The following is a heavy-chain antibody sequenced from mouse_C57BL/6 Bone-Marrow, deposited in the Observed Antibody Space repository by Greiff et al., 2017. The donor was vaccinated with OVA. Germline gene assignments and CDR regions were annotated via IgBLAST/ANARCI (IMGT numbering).Heavy chain of an antibody. J-gene: IGHJ2*01. CDR3: ARDSSGYPYYFDY. Sequence: VHVKQSGPVLVKPGASVKMSCKASGYTFTDYYMNWVKQSHGKSLEWIGVINPYNGGTSYNQKFKGKATLTVDKSSSTAYMELNSLTSEDSAVYYCARDSSGYPYYFDYWGQGTTLTVSS. D-gene: IGHD3-2*02. V-gene: IGHV1-19*01. CDR2: INPYNGGT. CDR1: GYTFTDYY.